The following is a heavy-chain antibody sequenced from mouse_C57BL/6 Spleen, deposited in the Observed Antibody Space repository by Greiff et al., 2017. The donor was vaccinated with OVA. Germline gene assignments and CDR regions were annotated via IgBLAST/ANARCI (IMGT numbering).Heavy chain of an antibody. V-gene: IGHV1-64*01. D-gene: IGHD2-4*01. CDR2: IHPNSGST. CDR3: AFYYDYDEGDYYAMDY. CDR1: GYTFTSYW. J-gene: IGHJ4*01. Sequence: QVQLQQPGAELVKPGASVKLSCKASGYTFTSYWMHWVKQRPGQGLEWIGMIHPNSGSTNYNEKFKSKATLTVDKSSSTAYMQLSSLTSEDSAVYYCAFYYDYDEGDYYAMDYWGQGTSGTVSS.